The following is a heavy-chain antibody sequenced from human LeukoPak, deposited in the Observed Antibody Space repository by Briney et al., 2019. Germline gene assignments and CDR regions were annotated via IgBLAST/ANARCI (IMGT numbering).Heavy chain of an antibody. V-gene: IGHV4-39*07. CDR2: IYYSRTT. CDR1: GGSISSSSYY. CDR3: ARGGTDIVVVPAAPTDNWLDP. D-gene: IGHD2-2*01. Sequence: SETLSLTCTVSGGSISSSSYYWGWIRQHPRKGLEWIGIIYYSRTTYSNPSLKTRFTISVETSKNQFSLKLSSVTAADTTVYYCARGGTDIVVVPAAPTDNWLDPWGQGTLVTVSS. J-gene: IGHJ5*02.